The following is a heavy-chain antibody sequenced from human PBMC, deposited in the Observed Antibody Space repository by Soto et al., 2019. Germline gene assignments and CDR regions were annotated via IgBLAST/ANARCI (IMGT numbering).Heavy chain of an antibody. Sequence: SETLSITCTVSGGSISNYYWDWIRQPAGKGLEWIGRIYTSGSTNYNPSLKSRVTMSVDTSKNQFSLNLNSVTAADTAVYYCACQSQSGPFYSYYGMDVWGQGTTVT. D-gene: IGHD3-10*01. CDR2: IYTSGST. J-gene: IGHJ6*02. CDR3: ACQSQSGPFYSYYGMDV. CDR1: GGSISNYY. V-gene: IGHV4-4*07.